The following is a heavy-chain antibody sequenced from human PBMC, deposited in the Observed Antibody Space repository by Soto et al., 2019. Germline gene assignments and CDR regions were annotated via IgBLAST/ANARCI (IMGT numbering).Heavy chain of an antibody. CDR2: IIPIFGTA. CDR3: ARWSRVDFTMIVVAPKGDAFDI. CDR1: GGTFSSYA. J-gene: IGHJ3*02. Sequence: LGPQLKVSCKASGGTFSSYAISWVRQAPGQGLEWMGGIIPIFGTANYAQKFQGRVTITADKSTSTAYVELSSLRSEDTAVYYCARWSRVDFTMIVVAPKGDAFDIWGQGTMVTVSS. D-gene: IGHD3-22*01. V-gene: IGHV1-69*13.